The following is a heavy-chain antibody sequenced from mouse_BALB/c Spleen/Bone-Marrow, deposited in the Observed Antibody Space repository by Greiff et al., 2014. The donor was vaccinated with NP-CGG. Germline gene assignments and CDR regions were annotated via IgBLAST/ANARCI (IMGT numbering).Heavy chain of an antibody. Sequence: VQLQQSGPELVKPGALVKMSCKASGYTFTSYYIHWVKQRPGQGPEWIGWIYPGDGSTKYNEKFKGKTTLTADKSSSTAYMLLSSLTSEDSAIYFCARKENWAYAMDYWGQGTSVTVSS. D-gene: IGHD4-1*01. J-gene: IGHJ4*01. CDR2: IYPGDGST. V-gene: IGHV1S56*01. CDR1: GYTFTSYY. CDR3: ARKENWAYAMDY.